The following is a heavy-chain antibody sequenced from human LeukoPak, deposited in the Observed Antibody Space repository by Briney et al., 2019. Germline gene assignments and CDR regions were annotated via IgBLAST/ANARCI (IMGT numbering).Heavy chain of an antibody. CDR3: ARDMAMVTYYFDY. CDR2: INTNTGNP. D-gene: IGHD5-18*01. V-gene: IGHV7-4-1*02. Sequence: EASVTVSCKASGYTFTSYAMNWVRQAPGQGLEWMGWINTNTGNPTYAQGFTGRFVFSLDTSVSTAYLQISSLKAEDTAVYYCARDMAMVTYYFDYWGQGTLVTVSS. CDR1: GYTFTSYA. J-gene: IGHJ4*02.